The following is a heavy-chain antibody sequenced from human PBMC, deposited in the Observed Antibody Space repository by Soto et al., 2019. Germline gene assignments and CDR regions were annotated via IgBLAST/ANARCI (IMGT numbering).Heavy chain of an antibody. CDR2: IYHSGST. V-gene: IGHV4-4*02. D-gene: IGHD3-22*01. CDR3: ARFSGYYDSSGYPFYYYYYGMDV. J-gene: IGHJ6*02. CDR1: GGSISSSNW. Sequence: QVQLQESGPGLVKPSGTLSLTCAVSGGSISSSNWWSWVRQPPGKGLEWIGEIYHSGSTNYNPSLKRRVTISVDKSNNQFALKQSSVTAADTAVYYCARFSGYYDSSGYPFYYYYYGMDVWGQGTTVTVSS.